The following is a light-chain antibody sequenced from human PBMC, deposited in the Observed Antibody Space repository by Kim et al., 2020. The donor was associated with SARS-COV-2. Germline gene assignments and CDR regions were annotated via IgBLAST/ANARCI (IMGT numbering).Light chain of an antibody. CDR2: EVS. V-gene: IGLV2-23*02. CDR3: CSYAGSSTSVV. Sequence: QSITISCTGTSSDVGSYNLVSWYQQHPGKAPKLMIYEVSKRPSGVSNRFSGSKSGNTASLTISGLQAEDEADYYCCSYAGSSTSVVFGGGTQVTVL. CDR1: SSDVGSYNL. J-gene: IGLJ2*01.